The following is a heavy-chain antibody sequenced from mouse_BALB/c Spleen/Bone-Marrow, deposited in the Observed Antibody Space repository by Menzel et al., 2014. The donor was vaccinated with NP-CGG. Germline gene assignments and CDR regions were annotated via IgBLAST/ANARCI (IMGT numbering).Heavy chain of an antibody. CDR1: GFTFTDNY. CDR3: ARDSDWFAY. J-gene: IGHJ3*01. CDR2: IRNKANGYTT. V-gene: IGHV7-3*02. Sequence: VQLKQSGGGLVQPGGSLRLSCATYGFTFTDNYMTWVRQPPGKALEWLGFIRNKANGYTTEYSASVKGRFTISRDNSQSILYLQMNTLRAEDSATYYCARDSDWFAYWGQGTLVTVSA.